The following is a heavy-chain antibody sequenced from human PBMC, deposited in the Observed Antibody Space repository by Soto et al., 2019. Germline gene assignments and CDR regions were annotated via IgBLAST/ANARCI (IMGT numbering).Heavy chain of an antibody. CDR3: ARRDNYYDSSGYYYSNWFDP. V-gene: IGHV4-30-4*01. Sequence: SETLSLTCTVSGGSISSGDYYWNWIRQPPGKGLEWIGYIYYSGSTYYNPSLKSRVTISVDTSKNQFSLKLSSVTAADTAVYYCARRDNYYDSSGYYYSNWFDPWGQGTLVTVSS. D-gene: IGHD3-22*01. CDR2: IYYSGST. J-gene: IGHJ5*02. CDR1: GGSISSGDYY.